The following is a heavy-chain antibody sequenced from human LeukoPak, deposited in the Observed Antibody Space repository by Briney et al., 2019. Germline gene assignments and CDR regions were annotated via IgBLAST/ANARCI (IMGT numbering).Heavy chain of an antibody. CDR2: IKQDGSEK. CDR1: GFTFTRYW. V-gene: IGHV3-7*01. Sequence: GGSLRLSCAASGFTFTRYWMSWVRQAPGKGLEWVANIKQDGSEKYYVDSVKGRFTISRDNAKNSLYLQMNSLRAEDTAVYYCARERMVAFDIWGQGTMVTVSS. CDR3: ARERMVAFDI. D-gene: IGHD2-15*01. J-gene: IGHJ3*02.